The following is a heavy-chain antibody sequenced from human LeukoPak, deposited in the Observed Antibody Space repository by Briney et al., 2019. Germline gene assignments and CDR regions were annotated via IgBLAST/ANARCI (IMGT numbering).Heavy chain of an antibody. V-gene: IGHV4-39*01. CDR1: GGSISSSTYY. CDR3: ARHPTGIAARPYYFDY. J-gene: IGHJ4*02. D-gene: IGHD6-6*01. CDR2: IYYSGST. Sequence: SETLSLTCTVSGGSISSSTYYWSWIRQPPGKGLEWIGSIYYSGSTYYNPSLKSRVTISVDTSKNQFSLKLSSVTAADTAVYYCARHPTGIAARPYYFDYWGQGTLVTVSS.